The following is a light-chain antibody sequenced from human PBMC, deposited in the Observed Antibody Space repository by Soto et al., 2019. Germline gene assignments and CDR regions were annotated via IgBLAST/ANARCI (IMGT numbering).Light chain of an antibody. V-gene: IGLV7-43*01. CDR2: LTT. Sequence: QTVVTQEPSLTVSPGGTVTLTCASSAGEVTGGYYANWFQQKPGQPPRALIYLTTNKHSWTPARFSGSLLGGKAALTLSGVQPEDEADYYCLLFYGGAWVFGGGTKLTVL. CDR3: LLFYGGAWV. J-gene: IGLJ3*02. CDR1: AGEVTGGYY.